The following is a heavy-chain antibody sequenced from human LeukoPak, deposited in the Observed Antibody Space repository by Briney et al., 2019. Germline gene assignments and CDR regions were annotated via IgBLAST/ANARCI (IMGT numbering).Heavy chain of an antibody. Sequence: GSLRLSCAASGFTFSSYAMSWVRQAPGKGLEWVSAISGSGGSTYYADSVKGRFTISSDNSKNTQYLQINSLRAEDTAVYYCAKALKTPCRDYERVIHYWGQGTLVTVSS. CDR2: ISGSGGST. D-gene: IGHD4-17*01. CDR1: GFTFSSYA. CDR3: AKALKTPCRDYERVIHY. J-gene: IGHJ4*02. V-gene: IGHV3-23*01.